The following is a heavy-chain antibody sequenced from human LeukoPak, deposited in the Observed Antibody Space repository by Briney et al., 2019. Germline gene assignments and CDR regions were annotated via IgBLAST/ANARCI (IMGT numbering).Heavy chain of an antibody. Sequence: PSETLSLTCTVSGGSISSYYWSWIRQPPGKGLEWIGYIYYSGSTNYNPSLKSRVTISVDTSKNQFSLKLSSVTAADTAVYYCARDRGCSSTSCYAEVVDGMDLWGKGAKVTVSS. V-gene: IGHV4-59*01. J-gene: IGHJ6*04. CDR1: GGSISSYY. D-gene: IGHD2-2*01. CDR3: ARDRGCSSTSCYAEVVDGMDL. CDR2: IYYSGST.